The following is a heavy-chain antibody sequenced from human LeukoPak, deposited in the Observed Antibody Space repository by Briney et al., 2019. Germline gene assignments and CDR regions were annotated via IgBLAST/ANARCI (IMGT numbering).Heavy chain of an antibody. Sequence: GGSLRLSCAPSGFTFSSYWMSWVRQAPGKGLEWVANIKEDGSEKYYVDSVKGRFTISRDNAKNSLYLQMNSLRAEDTAVYYCARDHRYSSDDWGQGTLVTVSS. J-gene: IGHJ4*02. CDR3: ARDHRYSSDD. CDR2: IKEDGSEK. V-gene: IGHV3-7*04. CDR1: GFTFSSYW.